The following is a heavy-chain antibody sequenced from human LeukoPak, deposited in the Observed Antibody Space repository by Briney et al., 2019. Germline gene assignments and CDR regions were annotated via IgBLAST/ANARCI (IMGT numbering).Heavy chain of an antibody. CDR3: ARQYDSSGYSALDY. V-gene: IGHV5-51*01. CDR1: GCVFTSYW. Sequence: GGALQISCKGAGCVFTSYWIGGGRQLPGKGREGRGIIYPGDSDTRYSPSFQGQVTISAAKSISTAYLQWSSLKASDTAMYYCARQYDSSGYSALDYWGQGTLVTVSS. J-gene: IGHJ4*02. CDR2: IYPGDSDT. D-gene: IGHD3-22*01.